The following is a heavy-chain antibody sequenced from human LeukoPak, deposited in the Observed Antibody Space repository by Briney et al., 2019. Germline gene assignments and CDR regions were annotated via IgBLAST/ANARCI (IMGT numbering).Heavy chain of an antibody. CDR1: GYSFPTYW. D-gene: IGHD2-2*03. CDR2: IYPEESNI. Sequence: PGESLKISCKGSGYSFPTYWIAWVRQMPGKGREWMGIIYPEESNIRYSPSFQGQVPISADKSLSTAYLQWSSLKASDTAMYYCARPPSRGYSSSFEYWGQGTLVTVSS. CDR3: ARPPSRGYSSSFEY. J-gene: IGHJ4*02. V-gene: IGHV5-51*01.